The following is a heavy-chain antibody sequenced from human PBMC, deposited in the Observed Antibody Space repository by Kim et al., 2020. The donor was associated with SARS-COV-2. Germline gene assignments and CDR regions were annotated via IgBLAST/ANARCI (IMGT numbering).Heavy chain of an antibody. Sequence: GGSLRLSCAASGFTFSSYDMHWVRQATGKGLEWVSAIGTAGDTYYPGSVKGRFTISRENAKNSLYLQMNSLRAGDTAVYYCARGLWFGELSSGWFDPWGQGTLVTVSS. CDR1: GFTFSSYD. CDR3: ARGLWFGELSSGWFDP. D-gene: IGHD3-10*01. J-gene: IGHJ5*02. CDR2: IGTAGDT. V-gene: IGHV3-13*04.